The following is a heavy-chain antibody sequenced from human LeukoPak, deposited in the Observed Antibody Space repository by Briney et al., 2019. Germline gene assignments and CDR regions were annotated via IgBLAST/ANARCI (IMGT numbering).Heavy chain of an antibody. CDR3: ARVSGPDNWFDP. CDR1: VYTFTSYG. CDR2: ISAYNGNT. J-gene: IGHJ5*02. V-gene: IGHV1-18*01. D-gene: IGHD1-14*01. Sequence: ASVKVSCKASVYTFTSYGISWVRQARGQGLEWMGWISAYNGNTNYAQKLQGRVTMTTDTSTSTAYMELRSLRSDDTAVYYCARVSGPDNWFDPWGQGTLVTVSS.